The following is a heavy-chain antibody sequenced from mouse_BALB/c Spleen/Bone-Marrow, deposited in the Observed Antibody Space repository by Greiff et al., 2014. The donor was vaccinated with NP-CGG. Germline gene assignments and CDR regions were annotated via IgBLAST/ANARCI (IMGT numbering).Heavy chain of an antibody. V-gene: IGHV1-7*01. CDR3: ARAPLLRLRNYFDY. CDR2: INPNTGYT. CDR1: GYTFTSYW. J-gene: IGHJ2*01. Sequence: VQLVESGAELAKPGASVKMSCKAPGYTFTSYWMHWVKQRPGQGLEWIGYINPNTGYTEYNQKFKDKATLTADKSSSTAYMQLSSLTSEDSAVYYCARAPLLRLRNYFDYWGQGTTLTVSS. D-gene: IGHD1-2*01.